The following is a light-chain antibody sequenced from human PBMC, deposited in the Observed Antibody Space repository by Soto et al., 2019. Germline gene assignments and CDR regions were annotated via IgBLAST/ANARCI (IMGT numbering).Light chain of an antibody. CDR3: QQFNVYPLT. V-gene: IGKV1-9*01. J-gene: IGKJ4*01. CDR1: QGIRDF. Sequence: DIQLTQSPSFLSASVGDRVTITCRASQGIRDFLAWYQQKPGQPPKLLIYAASTLQTGVPTRFSGIASGKEFTLIISNLQPADFATYYCQQFNVYPLTFGGGTKVEIK. CDR2: AAS.